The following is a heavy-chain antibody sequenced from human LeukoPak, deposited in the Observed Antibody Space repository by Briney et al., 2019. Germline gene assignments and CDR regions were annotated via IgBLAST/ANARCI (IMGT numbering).Heavy chain of an antibody. CDR2: IYHSGST. D-gene: IGHD5-18*01. Sequence: SETLSLTCTVSGYSISSGYYWGWIRQPPGKGLEWIGSIYHSGSTYYNPSLKSRVTISVDTSKNQFSLKLSSVTAADTAVYYCARAPVDTAMVDYWGQGTLVTVSS. V-gene: IGHV4-38-2*02. CDR3: ARAPVDTAMVDY. J-gene: IGHJ4*02. CDR1: GYSISSGYY.